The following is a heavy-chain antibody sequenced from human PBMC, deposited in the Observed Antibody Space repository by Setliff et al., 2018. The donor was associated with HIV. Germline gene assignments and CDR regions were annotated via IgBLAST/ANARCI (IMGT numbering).Heavy chain of an antibody. CDR3: ARVKRTSAYDY. Sequence: ASVKVSCKASGGSFSSYAITWVRQAPGQRLEWMGGIVPIFGTTNYAQKFQGRVTITADESTSTAYMELSSLRSEDTAVYYCARVKRTSAYDYWGQGTPVTVSS. D-gene: IGHD2-2*01. CDR1: GGSFSSYA. J-gene: IGHJ4*02. V-gene: IGHV1-69*13. CDR2: IVPIFGTT.